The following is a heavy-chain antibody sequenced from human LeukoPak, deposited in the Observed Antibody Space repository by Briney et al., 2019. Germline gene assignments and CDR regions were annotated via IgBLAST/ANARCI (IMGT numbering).Heavy chain of an antibody. D-gene: IGHD5-12*01. J-gene: IGHJ4*02. CDR1: GYTFSSYY. Sequence: ASVKVSCKASGYTFSSYYIHWVRQAPGQGLEWMGIINPSGGSKSYAEKFRGRVTMTGDTSTSTVYMEVSSLRSEDTAVYYCARGGDSGYDPFDYWGQGTLVTVSS. V-gene: IGHV1-46*01. CDR3: ARGGDSGYDPFDY. CDR2: INPSGGSK.